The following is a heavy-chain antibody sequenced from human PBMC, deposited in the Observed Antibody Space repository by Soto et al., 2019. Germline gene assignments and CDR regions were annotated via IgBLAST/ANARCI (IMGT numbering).Heavy chain of an antibody. CDR1: GGSISSYY. V-gene: IGHV4-59*08. D-gene: IGHD2-2*01. Sequence: SETLSLTCTVSGGSISSYYWSWIRQPPGKGLEWIGYIYYSGSTNYNPSLKSRVTISVDTSKNQFSLKLSSVTAADTAVYYCARRQYQLQQNWFDPWGQGTLVTVSS. CDR2: IYYSGST. CDR3: ARRQYQLQQNWFDP. J-gene: IGHJ5*02.